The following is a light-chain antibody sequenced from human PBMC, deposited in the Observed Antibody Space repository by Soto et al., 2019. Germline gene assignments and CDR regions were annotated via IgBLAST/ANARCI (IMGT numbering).Light chain of an antibody. CDR2: DVN. J-gene: IGLJ2*01. CDR1: SSDVGGYNY. CDR3: SSYTSSSPVV. V-gene: IGLV2-14*01. Sequence: QSALTQPASVSGSPGQSITISCTGTSSDVGGYNYVSWYQQHPGKAPKLMIYDVNNRPSGASNRFSGSKSGNTASLTISGLQAEDEADYYCSSYTSSSPVVFGGGTKVTVL.